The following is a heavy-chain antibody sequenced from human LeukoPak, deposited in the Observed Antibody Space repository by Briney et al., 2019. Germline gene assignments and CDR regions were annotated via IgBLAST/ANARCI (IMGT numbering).Heavy chain of an antibody. CDR3: AKLVVVIAESYFDY. CDR1: GFTVSSNY. J-gene: IGHJ4*02. V-gene: IGHV3-53*01. CDR2: IYSGGST. D-gene: IGHD3-22*01. Sequence: GGSLRLSCAASGFTVSSNYMSWVRQAPGKGLEWVSVIYSGGSTYYADSVKGRFTISRDNSKNTLYLQMNSLRAEDTAVYYCAKLVVVIAESYFDYWGQGTLVTVSS.